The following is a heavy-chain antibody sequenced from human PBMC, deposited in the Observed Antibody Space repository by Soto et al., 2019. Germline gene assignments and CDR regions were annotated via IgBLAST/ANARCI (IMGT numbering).Heavy chain of an antibody. CDR3: ARLRIATNNYKWFDP. J-gene: IGHJ5*02. CDR1: GAALNSGNYY. D-gene: IGHD2-21*01. V-gene: IGHV4-31*03. CDR2: IYVTGAV. Sequence: SETLSLTCSVSGAALNSGNYYWSWIRQVPGKGLERIGHIYVTGAVDYNPSLRDRITISQDTSERQFSLNPRLVTAADTAVYYCARLRIATNNYKWFDPWGQGTLVTVSS.